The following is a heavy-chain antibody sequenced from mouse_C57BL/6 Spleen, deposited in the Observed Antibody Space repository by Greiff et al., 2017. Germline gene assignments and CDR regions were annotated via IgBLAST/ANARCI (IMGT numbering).Heavy chain of an antibody. D-gene: IGHD2-4*01. V-gene: IGHV1-74*01. J-gene: IGHJ3*01. CDR2: IHPSDSDT. CDR1: GYTFTSYW. Sequence: VQLQQPGAELVKPGASVKVSCKASGYTFTSYWMHWVKQRPGQGLEWIGRIHPSDSDTNYNQKFKGKATLTADKSSSTAYMQLSSLTSEDSAVYFCARRAYDYDEGFAYWGQGTLVTVSA. CDR3: ARRAYDYDEGFAY.